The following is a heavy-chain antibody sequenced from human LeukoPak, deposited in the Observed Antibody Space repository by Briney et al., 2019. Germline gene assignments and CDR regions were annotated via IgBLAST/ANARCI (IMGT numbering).Heavy chain of an antibody. Sequence: SVKDSCKASGGTFSSYAISWVRQAPGQGLEWMGRIIPIFGTANYAQKFQGRVTITTDESTSTAYMELSSLRSEDTAVYYCATTRGSYYYYYMDVWGKGTTVTVSS. J-gene: IGHJ6*03. V-gene: IGHV1-69*05. CDR3: ATTRGSYYYYYMDV. CDR2: IIPIFGTA. CDR1: GGTFSSYA. D-gene: IGHD5-24*01.